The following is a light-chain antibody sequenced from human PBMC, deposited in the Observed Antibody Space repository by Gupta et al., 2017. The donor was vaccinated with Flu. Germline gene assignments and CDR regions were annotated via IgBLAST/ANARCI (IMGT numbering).Light chain of an antibody. CDR3: QVWHSSSGDQV. CDR2: DNR. Sequence: SHVLLQPLPVPVPSGQTATITCGGDNIGSKSQHWYQQKPGQAPVLVVYDNRDRPSRIPARFSGSNSGSTATLSISRVEAGDEADYYCQVWHSSSGDQVFGGGTTLTVL. J-gene: IGLJ3*02. CDR1: NIGSKS. V-gene: IGLV3-21*02.